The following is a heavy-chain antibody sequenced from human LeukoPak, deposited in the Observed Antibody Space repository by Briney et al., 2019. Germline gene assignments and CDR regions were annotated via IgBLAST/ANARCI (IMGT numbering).Heavy chain of an antibody. Sequence: PGGALRLSCAASGFPLSSYSINWVRQAAGKGLDWVSYINIFSITVSYAAPVKGRCTISRDNAKNSLYLQMNSLRADDTAVYYCSTAKFDNWGQGTLVTVPS. CDR2: INIFSITV. J-gene: IGHJ4*02. V-gene: IGHV3-48*01. CDR1: GFPLSSYS. CDR3: STAKFDN.